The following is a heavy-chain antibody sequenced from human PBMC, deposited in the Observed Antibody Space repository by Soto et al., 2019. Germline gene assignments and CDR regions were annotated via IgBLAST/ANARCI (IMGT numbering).Heavy chain of an antibody. CDR1: GFIFSSYA. D-gene: IGHD4-17*01. J-gene: IGHJ4*02. CDR2: ISGSGGST. Sequence: GVSLRLSCAASGFIFSSYAMSWVRQAPGKGLEWVSAISGSGGSTYYADSVKGRFTISRDNSKNTLYLQMNSLRAEDTAVYYCAKTLTSTVTVYFDYWGQGTLVTVSS. CDR3: AKTLTSTVTVYFDY. V-gene: IGHV3-23*01.